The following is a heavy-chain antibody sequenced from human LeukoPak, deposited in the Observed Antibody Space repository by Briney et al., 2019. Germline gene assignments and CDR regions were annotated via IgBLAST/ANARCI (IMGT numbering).Heavy chain of an antibody. CDR3: AKAPIIFGVVIVN. D-gene: IGHD3-3*01. CDR2: ISGSGGTT. CDR1: AFTFSNYV. Sequence: GGSLRLSCAASAFTFSNYVMRWVRQAPGKGLEWVSAISGSGGTTYYADSVKGRFTISRDNSKNTLYLHMSSLRAEDTAIYYCAKAPIIFGVVIVNWGQGILVTVSS. J-gene: IGHJ4*02. V-gene: IGHV3-23*01.